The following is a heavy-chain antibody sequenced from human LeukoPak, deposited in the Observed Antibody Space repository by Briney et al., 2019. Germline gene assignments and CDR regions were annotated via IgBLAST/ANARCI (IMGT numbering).Heavy chain of an antibody. V-gene: IGHV3-64*01. J-gene: IGHJ4*02. CDR1: GFTFNDNA. CDR3: ARSSGSYQGAIDY. CDR2: ISRNEDIT. Sequence: GGSPRLSCAASGFTFNDNAMHWVRQAPGKGLEHVSTISRNEDITYYANSVKGRFSISRDNSKNTLYLQMGSLRAEDMAVYYCARSSGSYQGAIDYWGQGTLVTVSS. D-gene: IGHD1-26*01.